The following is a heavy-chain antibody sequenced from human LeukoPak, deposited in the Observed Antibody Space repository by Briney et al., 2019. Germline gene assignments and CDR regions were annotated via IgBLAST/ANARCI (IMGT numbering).Heavy chain of an antibody. CDR3: AKSPTVMVRGVLIKTHFDY. CDR1: GFTFDDYA. D-gene: IGHD3-10*01. J-gene: IGHJ4*02. CDR2: ISWNSGSI. V-gene: IGHV3-9*01. Sequence: GGSLRLSCAASGFTFDDYAMHWVRQAPGKGLEWVSGISWNSGSIGYADSVKGRFTISRDNAKNSLYLQMNSLRAEHTALYYCAKSPTVMVRGVLIKTHFDYWGQGTLVTVSS.